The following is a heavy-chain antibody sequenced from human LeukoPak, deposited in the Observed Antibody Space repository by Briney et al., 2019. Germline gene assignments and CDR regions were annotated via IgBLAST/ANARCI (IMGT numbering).Heavy chain of an antibody. Sequence: SETLSLTCTVSGGSISSYYWSWIRQPPGKGLEWIGYIYYSGSTNYNPSLKSRVTISVDTSESQFSLNLSSVTAADTAVYYCARAPAGPPYYYMNVWGKGTTVTVSS. CDR1: GGSISSYY. CDR2: IYYSGST. V-gene: IGHV4-59*01. CDR3: ARAPAGPPYYYMNV. J-gene: IGHJ6*03.